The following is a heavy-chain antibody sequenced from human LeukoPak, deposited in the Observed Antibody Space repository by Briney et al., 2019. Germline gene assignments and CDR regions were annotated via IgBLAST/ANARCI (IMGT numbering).Heavy chain of an antibody. J-gene: IGHJ4*02. CDR1: GFTFSSYG. Sequence: GGSLRLSCAASGFTFSSYGMHWVRQAPGKGLEWVAFIRSDGSIKYYTESVKDRFTISRDNSKNTLYLQMNSLRAEDTAVYYCAKDEVFSSAWYFDYWGQGTLVTVSS. D-gene: IGHD6-19*01. CDR2: IRSDGSIK. V-gene: IGHV3-30*02. CDR3: AKDEVFSSAWYFDY.